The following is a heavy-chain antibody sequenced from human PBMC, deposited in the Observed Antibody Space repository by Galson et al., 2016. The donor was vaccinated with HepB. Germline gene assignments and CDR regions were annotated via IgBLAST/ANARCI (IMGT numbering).Heavy chain of an antibody. Sequence: LSLTCSVSGASVNSGGYLWSWIRQPPGKGLQWIGYIYYTGSTNYNPSVKSRVSMSMDTYNNQFSLKVTSVTAADAALYYCARDRGRSFGEFPEAYFDFWGQGTLVSVSS. D-gene: IGHD3-10*01. J-gene: IGHJ4*02. V-gene: IGHV4-61*08. CDR1: GASVNSGGYL. CDR3: ARDRGRSFGEFPEAYFDF. CDR2: IYYTGST.